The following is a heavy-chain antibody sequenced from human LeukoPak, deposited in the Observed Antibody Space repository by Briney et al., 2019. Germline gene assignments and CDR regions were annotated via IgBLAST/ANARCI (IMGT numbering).Heavy chain of an antibody. CDR2: INTSGST. CDR3: ARGSLGYSGYDDTQSDKINFDY. V-gene: IGHV4-4*07. CDR1: GGSISSYY. Sequence: SETLSHTCTVSGGSISSYYLSWIRQPAGKGLEWIGCINTSGSTNYNPSLKSRVTMSVDTSKNQFSLKLSSVTAADTAVYYCARGSLGYSGYDDTQSDKINFDYWGQGTLVTVSS. J-gene: IGHJ4*02. D-gene: IGHD5-12*01.